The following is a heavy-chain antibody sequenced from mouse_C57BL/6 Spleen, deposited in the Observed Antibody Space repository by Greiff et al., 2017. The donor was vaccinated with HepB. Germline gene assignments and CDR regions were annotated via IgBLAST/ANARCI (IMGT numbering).Heavy chain of an antibody. CDR1: GYAFSSSW. CDR2: IYPGDGAT. CDR3: ARDRRY. J-gene: IGHJ2*01. Sequence: VKLMESGPELVKPGASVKISCKASGYAFSSSWMNWVKQRPGKGLEWIGRIYPGDGATNYNGKFKGKATLTADKSSSTAYMQLSSLTSEDSAVYFCARDRRYWGQGTTLTVAS. V-gene: IGHV1-82*01.